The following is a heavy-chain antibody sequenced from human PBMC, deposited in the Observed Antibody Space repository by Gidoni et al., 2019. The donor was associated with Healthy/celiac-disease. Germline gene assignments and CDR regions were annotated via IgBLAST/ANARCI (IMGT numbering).Heavy chain of an antibody. Sequence: QVQLQQWGAGLLKPSGTLSLTCAVYGGSFSGYYWSWLRQPPGQGLEWIGEINHSGSINYNPSLKSRVTISVDTSKNQFSLKLSSVTAADTAVYYCARLRYFDWLGGRRGNYGMDVWGQGTTVTVSS. D-gene: IGHD3-9*01. J-gene: IGHJ6*02. CDR1: GGSFSGYY. CDR3: ARLRYFDWLGGRRGNYGMDV. CDR2: INHSGSI. V-gene: IGHV4-34*01.